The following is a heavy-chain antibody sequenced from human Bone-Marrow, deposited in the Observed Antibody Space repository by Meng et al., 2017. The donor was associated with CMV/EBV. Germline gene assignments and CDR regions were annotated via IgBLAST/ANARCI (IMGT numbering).Heavy chain of an antibody. CDR3: ARDGGSRWYDFFMDY. Sequence: GEFLKISCAASGFTFSSYAMHWVRQAPGKGLEWVAVISYDGSNKYYADSVKGRFTISRDNSKNTLYLQMNSLRTEDTAVFYCARDGGSRWYDFFMDYWGQGTLVTVSS. CDR1: GFTFSSYA. CDR2: ISYDGSNK. D-gene: IGHD6-13*01. J-gene: IGHJ4*02. V-gene: IGHV3-30*04.